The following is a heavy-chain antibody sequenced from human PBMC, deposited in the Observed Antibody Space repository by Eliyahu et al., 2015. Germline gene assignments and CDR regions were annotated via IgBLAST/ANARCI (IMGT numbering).Heavy chain of an antibody. D-gene: IGHD3-16*02. CDR1: GFTFSNYW. CDR2: IKQDGSER. V-gene: IGHV3-7*04. CDR3: ARDIEAFDI. J-gene: IGHJ3*02. Sequence: EVQLVEPGGGLVQPGGSLRLSCAASGFTFSNYWMSWVRQAPGKGLEGVAYIKQDGSERYYVDSVKGRFTISRDDAKNSLYLQMNSLRVEDTAVYYCARDIEAFDIWGQGTMVTVSS.